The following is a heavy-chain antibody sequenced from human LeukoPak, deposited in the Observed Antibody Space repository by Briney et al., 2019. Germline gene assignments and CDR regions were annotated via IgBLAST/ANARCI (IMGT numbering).Heavy chain of an antibody. CDR2: IGGSTNTI. CDR3: AALVGATLAGVYYFDY. CDR1: GFTFSSYS. Sequence: PGGSLRLSCAASGFTFSSYSMNWVRQAPGKGLEWVSYIGGSTNTIYYAHSVKGRFTISRDNAKNSLYLQMNSLRAEDTAVYYCAALVGATLAGVYYFDYWGQGTLVTVSS. J-gene: IGHJ4*02. V-gene: IGHV3-48*01. D-gene: IGHD1-26*01.